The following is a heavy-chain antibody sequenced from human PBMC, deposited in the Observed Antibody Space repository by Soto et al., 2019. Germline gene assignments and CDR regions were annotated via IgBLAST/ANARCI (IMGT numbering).Heavy chain of an antibody. Sequence: SVKVSCKASGGTFNMFAMNWVRQAPGHGLEWMGGIIPIFDAPRYSEQFQGRVTITVDESTSTAYMELSSLRSDDTAIYYCTRAIGSGGVMGGFDYWGQGTLVTVCS. D-gene: IGHD3-16*01. J-gene: IGHJ4*02. V-gene: IGHV1-69*13. CDR1: GGTFNMFA. CDR3: TRAIGSGGVMGGFDY. CDR2: IIPIFDAP.